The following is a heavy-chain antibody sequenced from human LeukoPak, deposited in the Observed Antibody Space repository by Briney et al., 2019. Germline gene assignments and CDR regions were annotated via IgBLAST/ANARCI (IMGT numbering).Heavy chain of an antibody. V-gene: IGHV4-59*01. CDR2: IYYSGST. D-gene: IGHD4-23*01. J-gene: IGHJ2*01. CDR3: ARSVVTLYWYFVL. CDR1: AGSISGYY. Sequence: SETLSLTCTVSAGSISGYYYNWIRQPPGKGLEWIGYIYYSGSTNSNPSLKSRVTISLDTSKNQFSLKLSSVTTADTAVYYCARSVVTLYWYFVLWGGGALVSVSS.